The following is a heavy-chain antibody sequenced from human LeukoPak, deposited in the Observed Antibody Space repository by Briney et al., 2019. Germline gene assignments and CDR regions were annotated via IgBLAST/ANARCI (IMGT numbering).Heavy chain of an antibody. J-gene: IGHJ4*02. Sequence: PSEPLSLICTVSGGSISSYYWSWIRQPPGKGLEWIGYIYYSGSTNYNPSLKSRVTISADTSKNQFSLKLSSVTAADTAVYYCARDMGYHDFLTGYLDLGYLDYWGQGTLVTVSS. D-gene: IGHD3-9*01. V-gene: IGHV4-59*01. CDR2: IYYSGST. CDR3: ARDMGYHDFLTGYLDLGYLDY. CDR1: GGSISSYY.